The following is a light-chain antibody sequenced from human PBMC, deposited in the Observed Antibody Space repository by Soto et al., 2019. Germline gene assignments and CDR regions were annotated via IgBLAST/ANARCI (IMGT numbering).Light chain of an antibody. J-gene: IGLJ3*02. CDR2: EVT. V-gene: IGLV2-23*02. CDR3: SSYAGSYTWV. CDR1: SSDIGSYNG. Sequence: QSALTQPASVSGSPGQSITISCTGTSSDIGSYNGVSWYQQYPGKAPKLMIYEVTKRPSGVSDRFSGSKSGNTASLTISGLQAEDEADYYCSSYAGSYTWVFGGGTKLTVL.